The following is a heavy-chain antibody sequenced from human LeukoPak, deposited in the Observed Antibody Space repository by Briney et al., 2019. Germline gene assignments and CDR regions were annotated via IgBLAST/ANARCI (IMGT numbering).Heavy chain of an antibody. CDR2: IKSKTDGGTT. V-gene: IGHV3-15*01. D-gene: IGHD4-17*01. CDR1: GFTFSNAW. J-gene: IGHJ4*02. Sequence: PGGSLRLSCAASGFTFSNAWMNWVRQAPGKGLEWVGRIKSKTDGGTTDYAAPVKGRFTISRDDSKNTLYLHMNSLKTEDTAVYYCTTDRDYVSLIYYWGQGTLVTVSS. CDR3: TTDRDYVSLIYY.